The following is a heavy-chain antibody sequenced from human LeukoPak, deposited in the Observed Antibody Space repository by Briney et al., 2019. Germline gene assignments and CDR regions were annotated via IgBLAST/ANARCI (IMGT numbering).Heavy chain of an antibody. CDR2: ISSNGGRT. CDR1: GFSFRTYA. D-gene: IGHD5-12*01. Sequence: PGGSLTLSCSVSGFSFRTYAMHWVRQAPGRGLEYVSAISSNGGRTYYPDPVKGRFTITHDNSKNTPELQISGRSVDDTAVYHGVKDRDSGYDSLDHWGGGTLVSVSS. CDR3: VKDRDSGYDSLDH. J-gene: IGHJ4*02. V-gene: IGHV3-64D*06.